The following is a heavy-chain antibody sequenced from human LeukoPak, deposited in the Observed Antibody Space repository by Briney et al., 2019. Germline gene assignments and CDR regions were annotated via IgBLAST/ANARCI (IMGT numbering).Heavy chain of an antibody. CDR2: ISGGGGST. Sequence: GGSLRLSCAASGFTFSTYAMSWVRQAPGKGLEWVSAISGGGGSTYYADSVRGRFTISRDNSKNTVYLQMNSLRAEDTAVYYCARATQFVVPCARGFDYWGQGTLVTVSS. D-gene: IGHD2-21*01. J-gene: IGHJ4*02. CDR1: GFTFSTYA. CDR3: ARATQFVVPCARGFDY. V-gene: IGHV3-23*01.